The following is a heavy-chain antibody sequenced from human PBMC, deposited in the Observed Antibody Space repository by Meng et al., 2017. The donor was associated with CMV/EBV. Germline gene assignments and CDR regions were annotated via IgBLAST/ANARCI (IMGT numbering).Heavy chain of an antibody. J-gene: IGHJ6*02. Sequence: SETLSLTCTVSGGSISSYYWSWIRQPPGKGLEWIGYIYYSGSTNYNPSLKSRVTISVDTSKNQFSLKLSSVTAADTAVYYCARGGRYCSSTSCYTGIYYGMDVWGQGTTVTVSS. V-gene: IGHV4-59*08. D-gene: IGHD2-2*02. CDR3: ARGGRYCSSTSCYTGIYYGMDV. CDR1: GGSISSYY. CDR2: IYYSGST.